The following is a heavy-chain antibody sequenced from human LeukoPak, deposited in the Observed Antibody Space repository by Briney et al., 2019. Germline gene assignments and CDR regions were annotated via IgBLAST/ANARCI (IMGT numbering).Heavy chain of an antibody. CDR1: GFTFSSYW. CDR2: IKSDGST. J-gene: IGHJ1*01. CDR3: PKAPSEMGVYYPKYFQP. D-gene: IGHD3-22*01. V-gene: IGHV3-74*01. Sequence: GGSLRLSCAASGFTFSSYWMHWVRQAPGKGLVWVSRIKSDGSTNYADSVKGRFTISRDNAKNTLSLQMNSLRAEDTGVYYCPKAPSEMGVYYPKYFQPWGRGPLSTFS.